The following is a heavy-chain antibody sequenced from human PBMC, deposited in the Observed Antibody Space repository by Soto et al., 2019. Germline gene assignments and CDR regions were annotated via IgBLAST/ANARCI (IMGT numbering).Heavy chain of an antibody. CDR3: ARIQLWPYAFIDY. CDR2: IYYSGST. J-gene: IGHJ4*02. V-gene: IGHV4-61*01. D-gene: IGHD5-18*01. Sequence: KPSETLSLTCTVSGGSVSSGSYYWSWIRQPPGKGLEWIGYIYYSGSTNYNPSLKSRVTISVDTSKNQFSLKLSSVTAADTAVYYCARIQLWPYAFIDYWGQGTLVTVSS. CDR1: GGSVSSGSYY.